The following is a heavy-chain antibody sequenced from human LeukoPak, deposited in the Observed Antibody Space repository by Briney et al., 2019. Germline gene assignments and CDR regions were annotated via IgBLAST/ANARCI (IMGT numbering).Heavy chain of an antibody. D-gene: IGHD1-14*01. J-gene: IGHJ3*02. Sequence: ASVKVSCKVSGYTLTELSMHWVRQAPGKGLGWMGGFDPEDGETIYAQKFQGKVTMTEDTSTDTAYMELSSLRSEDTAVYYCATLTTADAFDIWGQGTMVTVSS. CDR2: FDPEDGET. CDR3: ATLTTADAFDI. V-gene: IGHV1-24*01. CDR1: GYTLTELS.